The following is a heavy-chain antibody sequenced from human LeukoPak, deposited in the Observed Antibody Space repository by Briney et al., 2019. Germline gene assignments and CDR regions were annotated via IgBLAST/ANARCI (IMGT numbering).Heavy chain of an antibody. V-gene: IGHV3-30*04. CDR2: ISSDGSNK. CDR3: ARDQVWSFGQWQGFYFDY. CDR1: GFTFSSYA. D-gene: IGHD6-19*01. J-gene: IGHJ4*02. Sequence: GGSLRLSCAASGFTFSSYAMHWVRQAPGKGLEWVAVISSDGSNKYYADSVKGRFTISRDNSKNTLYLQMNSLRAEDTAVYYCARDQVWSFGQWQGFYFDYWGQGTLVTVSS.